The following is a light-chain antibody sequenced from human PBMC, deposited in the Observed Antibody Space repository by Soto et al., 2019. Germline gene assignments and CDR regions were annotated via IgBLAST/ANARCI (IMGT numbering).Light chain of an antibody. Sequence: IQMPQSPPPLPASVGDRVTITCRASQSIINWFAWYAQKPGPAPNLLIDHASTLERGGPSRFSGSGSATDFTLTINSLQPEDFATYYCQQAYSVPITFGQGTRLEIK. J-gene: IGKJ5*01. CDR2: HAS. V-gene: IGKV1-5*01. CDR3: QQAYSVPIT. CDR1: QSIINW.